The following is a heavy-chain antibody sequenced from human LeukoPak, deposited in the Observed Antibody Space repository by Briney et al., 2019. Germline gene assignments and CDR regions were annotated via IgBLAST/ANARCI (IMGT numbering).Heavy chain of an antibody. CDR1: GYTFTSHG. J-gene: IGHJ4*02. CDR3: ARLSPYCSSTSCYNTFDY. CDR2: ISAYNGNT. D-gene: IGHD2-2*01. Sequence: ASVKVSCKASGYTFTSHGISWVRQAPGQGLEWMGWISAYNGNTNYAQKLQGRVTMTTDTSTSTAYMELRSLRSDDTAVYYCARLSPYCSSTSCYNTFDYWGQGTLVTVSS. V-gene: IGHV1-18*01.